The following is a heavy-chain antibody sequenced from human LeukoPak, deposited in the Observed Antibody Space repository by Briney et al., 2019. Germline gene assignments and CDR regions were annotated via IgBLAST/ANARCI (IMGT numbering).Heavy chain of an antibody. CDR2: IISLFRTA. CDR1: GGTFSTYA. Sequence: SVKVSCQASGGTFSTYAISWVRQAPGQGLEWMGGIISLFRTANYAQKFQGRVTITADESTTTVHMELSSLRSEDTAIYYCAKQLRVSGTLVEFDLWGQGTLVSVSS. J-gene: IGHJ5*02. D-gene: IGHD6-19*01. CDR3: AKQLRVSGTLVEFDL. V-gene: IGHV1-69*13.